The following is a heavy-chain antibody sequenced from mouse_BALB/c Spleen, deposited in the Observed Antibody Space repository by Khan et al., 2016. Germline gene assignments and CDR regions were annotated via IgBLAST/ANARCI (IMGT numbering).Heavy chain of an antibody. CDR1: GYSITSDYA. CDR3: AIGRRKAWFAY. Sequence: EVQLQESGPGLVKPSQSLSLTCTVTGYSITSDYAWNWIRQFPGNKLEWMGYISYSGYSSYNPSLKSRISITRDTSKNQFFLQLNSVTPDDTATSYCAIGRRKAWFAYWGQGTLVTVSA. CDR2: ISYSGYS. J-gene: IGHJ3*01. V-gene: IGHV3-2*02.